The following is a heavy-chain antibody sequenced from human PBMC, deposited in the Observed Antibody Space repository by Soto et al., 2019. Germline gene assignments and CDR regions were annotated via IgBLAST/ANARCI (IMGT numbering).Heavy chain of an antibody. D-gene: IGHD3-22*01. CDR1: GGSISSGDYY. V-gene: IGHV4-30-4*01. Sequence: SETLSLTCTVSGGSISSGDYYWSWIRQPPGKGLEWIGYIYYSGSTYYNPSLKSRVTISVDTSKNQFSLKLSSVTAADTAVYYCARGMDYYDSSGYFDYWGQGTLVTVSS. CDR3: ARGMDYYDSSGYFDY. J-gene: IGHJ4*02. CDR2: IYYSGST.